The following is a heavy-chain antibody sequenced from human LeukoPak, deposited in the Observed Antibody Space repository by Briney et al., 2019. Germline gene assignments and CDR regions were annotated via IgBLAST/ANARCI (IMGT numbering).Heavy chain of an antibody. D-gene: IGHD2-2*01. CDR3: AKDKVVPAASSYFDY. J-gene: IGHJ4*02. CDR2: TGASGITT. V-gene: IGHV3-23*01. Sequence: GGSLRLSCAASGFTFSTYAMSWVRQAPGKGLEWVSGTGASGITTHYAGSVKGRFTLSRDNSKNTLYLQMSSLRAEDTAVYYCAKDKVVPAASSYFDYWGQGTLVTVSS. CDR1: GFTFSTYA.